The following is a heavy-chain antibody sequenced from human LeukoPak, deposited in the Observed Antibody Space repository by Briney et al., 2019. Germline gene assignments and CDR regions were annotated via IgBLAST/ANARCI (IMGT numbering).Heavy chain of an antibody. CDR3: VRDLGGRSGH. Sequence: GGSLRLSCVASGLAFSSYSMHWVRQAPGKGLVWVSRINEDGSTTNYADSVKGRSTIFRDNAKNTLYLQMNSLRAEDTAVYYCVRDLGGRSGHWGQGTLVTVSS. V-gene: IGHV3-74*01. CDR2: INEDGSTT. D-gene: IGHD1-26*01. CDR1: GLAFSSYS. J-gene: IGHJ4*02.